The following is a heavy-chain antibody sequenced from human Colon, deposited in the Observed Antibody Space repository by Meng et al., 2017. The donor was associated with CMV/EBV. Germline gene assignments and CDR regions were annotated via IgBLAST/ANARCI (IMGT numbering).Heavy chain of an antibody. V-gene: IGHV1-2*02. Sequence: ASVTVSCKASGYTFTDHYIQWVRQAPGQGLEWMGWINPNTGGTTYEPNFHGRVTLTRDTSISTVYMEVTRLTSDDTAMYYCARVDSDTSGYYGPDFWGQGTMVTVSS. CDR1: GYTFTDHY. CDR2: INPNTGGT. J-gene: IGHJ3*01. D-gene: IGHD3-22*01. CDR3: ARVDSDTSGYYGPDF.